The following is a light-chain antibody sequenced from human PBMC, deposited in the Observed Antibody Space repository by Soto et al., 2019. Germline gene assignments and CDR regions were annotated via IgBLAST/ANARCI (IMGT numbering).Light chain of an antibody. V-gene: IGLV2-11*01. CDR2: DVT. J-gene: IGLJ1*01. CDR1: SSDVGVYNY. CDR3: NSYTGSGIV. Sequence: QSALTQPRSVFGSPGQSVTISCTGTSSDVGVYNYVSWYQQHPGKAPKLMIYDVTKRPSGVPDRFSGSKSGNTASLTLSGLQAEDEADYYCNSYTGSGIVFGTGTKLTVL.